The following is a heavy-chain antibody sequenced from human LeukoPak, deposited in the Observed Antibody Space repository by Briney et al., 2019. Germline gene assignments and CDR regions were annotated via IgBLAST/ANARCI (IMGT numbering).Heavy chain of an antibody. Sequence: PGGSLRLSCAASGFTFSSYSMNWVRQAPGKGLEWVSSISSSSSYIYYADSVKGRFTISRDNAKNSLYLQMNSLRAEDTAVYYCAREDGYSSSWYEERWRYFDYWGQGTLVTVSS. D-gene: IGHD6-13*01. CDR3: AREDGYSSSWYEERWRYFDY. CDR2: ISSSSSYI. J-gene: IGHJ4*02. V-gene: IGHV3-21*01. CDR1: GFTFSSYS.